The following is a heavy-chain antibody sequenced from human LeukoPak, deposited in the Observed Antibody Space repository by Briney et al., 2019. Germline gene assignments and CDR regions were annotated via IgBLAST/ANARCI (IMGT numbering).Heavy chain of an antibody. V-gene: IGHV4-39*01. Sequence: KPSETLSITCTVSGGSISSSSYYWGWIRQPPGKGLDWIGNIYYSGSTYYNPALKSRVTISVDTSKNQFSLKLRSVTAADTAVYYCARQWGSGWYGEKYYYYGMDVWGQGTTVTVSS. D-gene: IGHD6-19*01. CDR2: IYYSGST. J-gene: IGHJ6*02. CDR3: ARQWGSGWYGEKYYYYGMDV. CDR1: GGSISSSSYY.